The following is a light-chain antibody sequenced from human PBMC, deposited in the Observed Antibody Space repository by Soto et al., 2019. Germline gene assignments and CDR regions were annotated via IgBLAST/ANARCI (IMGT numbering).Light chain of an antibody. CDR1: QSPLHSDGNTY. CDR2: KVS. V-gene: IGKV2-24*01. CDR3: QQYGSSPIT. J-gene: IGKJ4*01. Sequence: DIVMTQTPLSSPVTLGQAASISCRSSQSPLHSDGNTYLSWFQQRPGQPPRLLIYKVSDRFSGVPDRFSGSGAGTDFTLTISRVEPEDFAVYYCQQYGSSPITFGGGTKVDIK.